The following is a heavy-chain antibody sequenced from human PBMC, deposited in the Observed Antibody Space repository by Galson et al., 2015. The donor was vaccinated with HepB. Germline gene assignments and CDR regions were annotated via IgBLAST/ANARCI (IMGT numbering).Heavy chain of an antibody. Sequence: TLSLTCTVSGGSITNYYWNWIRQPPGKGLEYIGYIYYSGSTNYNPSLKSRVTISVDTSKNQFSLKLNSVTAADTAVYYCARGKYYNILTGYYEYYGMDVWGQGTTVTVSS. D-gene: IGHD3-9*01. CDR1: GGSITNYY. V-gene: IGHV4-59*01. CDR2: IYYSGST. CDR3: ARGKYYNILTGYYEYYGMDV. J-gene: IGHJ6*02.